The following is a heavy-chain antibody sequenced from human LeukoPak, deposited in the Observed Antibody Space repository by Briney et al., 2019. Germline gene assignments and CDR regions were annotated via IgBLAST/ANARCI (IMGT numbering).Heavy chain of an antibody. J-gene: IGHJ4*02. V-gene: IGHV3-7*01. CDR2: IQQSGRQK. Sequence: GGSLRLSCAASGFTFSSYWMSWVRQAPGKGLEWVANIQQSGRQKSYVDSVRGRFTISRDNDKNSLYLQMNSLRAEDTAVYYCARDASDKYDSASRIHLDSWGQGTLVTVSS. CDR3: ARDASDKYDSASRIHLDS. CDR1: GFTFSSYW. D-gene: IGHD2-15*01.